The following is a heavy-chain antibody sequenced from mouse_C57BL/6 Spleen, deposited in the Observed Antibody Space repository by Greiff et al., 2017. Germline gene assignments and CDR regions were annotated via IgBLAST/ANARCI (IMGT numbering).Heavy chain of an antibody. Sequence: QVQLQQSGAELVKPGASVKISCKASGYAFSSYWMNWVKQRPGKGLEWIGQIYPGDGDTNYNGKFKGKATLTADKSSSTAYMQLSSLTSEDSAVYCCARAAQAPYAMDYWGQGTSVTVSS. CDR1: GYAFSSYW. CDR2: IYPGDGDT. J-gene: IGHJ4*01. V-gene: IGHV1-80*01. CDR3: ARAAQAPYAMDY. D-gene: IGHD3-2*02.